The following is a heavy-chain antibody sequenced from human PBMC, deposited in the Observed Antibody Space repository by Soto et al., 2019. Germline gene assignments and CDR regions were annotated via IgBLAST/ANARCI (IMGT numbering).Heavy chain of an antibody. Sequence: GGSLRLSCAASGFTFSSYDMHWVRQATGKGLEWVSAIGTAGDTYYPGSVKGRFTISRENAKNSLYLQMNSLRAEDTAVYYCARVDHSSYYFDYWGQGTLVTVSS. J-gene: IGHJ4*02. CDR1: GFTFSSYD. D-gene: IGHD3-22*01. V-gene: IGHV3-13*01. CDR3: ARVDHSSYYFDY. CDR2: IGTAGDT.